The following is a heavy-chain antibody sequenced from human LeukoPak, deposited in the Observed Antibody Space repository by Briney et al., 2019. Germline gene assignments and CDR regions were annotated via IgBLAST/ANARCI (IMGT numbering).Heavy chain of an antibody. CDR1: GFTVSSNY. Sequence: GGSLRLSCAASGFTVSSNYMSWVRQAPGKGLEWVSVIYSGGSTYYTDSVKGRFTISRDNSKNTLYLQMNSLRVEDTAVYYCAREIYCSASSCTGGVFDIWGQGTMVTVSS. D-gene: IGHD2-15*01. CDR2: IYSGGST. V-gene: IGHV3-53*01. J-gene: IGHJ3*02. CDR3: AREIYCSASSCTGGVFDI.